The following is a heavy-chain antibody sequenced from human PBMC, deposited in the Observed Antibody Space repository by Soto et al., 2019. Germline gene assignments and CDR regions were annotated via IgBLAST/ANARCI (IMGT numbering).Heavy chain of an antibody. CDR3: ARGVRWPHLGWYFDY. V-gene: IGHV4-34*01. J-gene: IGHJ4*02. Sequence: PSETLSLTCAVYGGSFSGYYWSWIRQPPGKGLEWIGEINHSGSTNYNPSLKSRVTISVDTSKNQFSLKLSSVTAADTAVYYCARGVRWPHLGWYFDYWGQGTLVTVSS. D-gene: IGHD2-15*01. CDR2: INHSGST. CDR1: GGSFSGYY.